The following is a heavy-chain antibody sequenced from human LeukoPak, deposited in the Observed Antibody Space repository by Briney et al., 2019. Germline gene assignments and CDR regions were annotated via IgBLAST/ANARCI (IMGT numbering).Heavy chain of an antibody. CDR1: GYTFTGYY. J-gene: IGHJ4*02. D-gene: IGHD2-8*02. CDR3: ARVDGGEWYYFDY. Sequence: GASVKVSFKASGYTFTGYYMHWVRQAPRQGLGWMGWINPNNGGTNYAQKFQVRVTMTLDTSISTCYMELSSLRSYDTAIYFCARVDGGEWYYFDYWGQGTLVTVSS. CDR2: INPNNGGT. V-gene: IGHV1-2*02.